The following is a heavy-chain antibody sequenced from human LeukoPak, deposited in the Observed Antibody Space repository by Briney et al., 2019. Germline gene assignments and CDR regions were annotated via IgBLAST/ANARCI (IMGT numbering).Heavy chain of an antibody. Sequence: SQTLSLTCAISGDSVSSNSAAWNSIRPSPSRGLEWVGRTYYRSKWYNDYSISVTSRITINPDTSKNQFSLQLNSVSPEDTAVYYCARDRGEASILWWQAGEDAFDIWGQGTMVTVSS. CDR3: ARDRGEASILWWQAGEDAFDI. V-gene: IGHV6-1*01. CDR1: GDSVSSNSAA. J-gene: IGHJ3*02. D-gene: IGHD2-21*01. CDR2: TYYRSKWYN.